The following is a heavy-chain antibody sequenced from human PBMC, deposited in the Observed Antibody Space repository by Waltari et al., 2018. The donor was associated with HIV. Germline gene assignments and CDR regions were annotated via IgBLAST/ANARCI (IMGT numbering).Heavy chain of an antibody. CDR1: GGSFSGYY. CDR2: VNHVGSA. CDR3: VRGYAAAAPYYGLDV. D-gene: IGHD6-13*01. J-gene: IGHJ6*02. V-gene: IGHV4-34*02. Sequence: VRLESWGTGPLKPSETLSLSCSVYGGSFSGYYWSWIRQFPERGMEWIAEVNHVGSAKYNPSLEGRVSISVDTSKKQFYLKVRSVTAADTAVYYCVRGYAAAAPYYGLDVWGQGTAVSVSS.